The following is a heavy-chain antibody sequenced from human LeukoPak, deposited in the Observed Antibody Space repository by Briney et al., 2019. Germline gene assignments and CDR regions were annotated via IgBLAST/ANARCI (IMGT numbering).Heavy chain of an antibody. Sequence: GGSLRLSCAASGFTFSSYGMHWVRQAPGKGLEWVAVISYDGSNKYYADSVKGRFTISRDNSKNTLYLQMNSLRAEDTAVYYCAKDPYTLMAARPPFYYFDYGGQGTLVTVS. CDR3: AKDPYTLMAARPPFYYFDY. J-gene: IGHJ4*02. V-gene: IGHV3-30*18. CDR1: GFTFSSYG. CDR2: ISYDGSNK. D-gene: IGHD6-6*01.